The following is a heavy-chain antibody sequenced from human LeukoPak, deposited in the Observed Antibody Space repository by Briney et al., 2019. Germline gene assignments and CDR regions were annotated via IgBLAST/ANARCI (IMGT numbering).Heavy chain of an antibody. V-gene: IGHV3-23*01. D-gene: IGHD1-26*01. Sequence: PGGSLRLSCAASGFTFSSYAMSWVRQAPGKGLEWVSAISGTGSSTYSADSVKGRFTISRDNSKNTLYLQMNSLRAEDTGVYYCARDGRALLRDFDYWGQGTLVTVSS. CDR2: ISGTGSST. J-gene: IGHJ4*02. CDR1: GFTFSSYA. CDR3: ARDGRALLRDFDY.